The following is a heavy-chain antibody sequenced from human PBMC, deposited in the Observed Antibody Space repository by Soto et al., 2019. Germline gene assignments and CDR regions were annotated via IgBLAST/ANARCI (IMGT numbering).Heavy chain of an antibody. Sequence: EVQLVESGGGLVKPGGSLRLSCAASGFTFSNAWMNWVRQAPGKGLEWVGRIKSKTDGGTTDYAAPVKGRFTISRDESKNTLYLQMNRLKTEDTAVYYCTTHYDFWSGYFPFDYWGQGTLVTVSS. D-gene: IGHD3-3*01. CDR1: GFTFSNAW. J-gene: IGHJ4*02. CDR3: TTHYDFWSGYFPFDY. CDR2: IKSKTDGGTT. V-gene: IGHV3-15*07.